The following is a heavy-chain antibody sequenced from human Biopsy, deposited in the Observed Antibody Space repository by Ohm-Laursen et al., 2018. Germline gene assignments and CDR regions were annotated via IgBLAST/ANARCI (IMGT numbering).Heavy chain of an antibody. V-gene: IGHV1-2*02. CDR3: VRSRAGGATWGMDV. CDR1: GYTFTGYY. CDR2: INPDNGGT. Sequence: ASVKVSCKASGYTFTGYYLHWVRQTPGQGLEWMGWINPDNGGTIHAQKFQGRVTVTRDTSISTAYVEVTSLRSDDTAVYYCVRSRAGGATWGMDVWGQGTTVTVSS. D-gene: IGHD3-16*01. J-gene: IGHJ6*02.